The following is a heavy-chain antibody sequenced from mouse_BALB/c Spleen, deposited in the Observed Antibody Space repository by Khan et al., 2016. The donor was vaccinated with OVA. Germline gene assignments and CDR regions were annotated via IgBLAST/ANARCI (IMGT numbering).Heavy chain of an antibody. CDR1: GFNIKDTY. Sequence: VQLQESGAELVKPGASVKLSCTASGFNIKDTYMHWVKQRPEQGLEWIGRIDPANGNTKYDPKFQGKATMTVDTSSNTAYMQLSSLTSEDTAVXYCAHSYGNLYYAMDYWGQGTSVTVSS. CDR3: AHSYGNLYYAMDY. D-gene: IGHD2-1*01. J-gene: IGHJ4*01. CDR2: IDPANGNT. V-gene: IGHV14-3*02.